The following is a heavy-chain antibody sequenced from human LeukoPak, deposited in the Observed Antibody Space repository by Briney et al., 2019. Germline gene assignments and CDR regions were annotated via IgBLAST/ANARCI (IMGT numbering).Heavy chain of an antibody. CDR3: ASLIAAAGTRTYFDY. Sequence: ETLSLTCTVSGGSISSYYWSWIRQPPGKGLEWIGYIYYSGSTNYNPSLKSRVTISVDTSKNQFSLKLSSVTAADTAVYYCASLIAAAGTRTYFDYWGQGTLVTVSS. V-gene: IGHV4-59*08. CDR2: IYYSGST. CDR1: GGSISSYY. J-gene: IGHJ4*02. D-gene: IGHD6-13*01.